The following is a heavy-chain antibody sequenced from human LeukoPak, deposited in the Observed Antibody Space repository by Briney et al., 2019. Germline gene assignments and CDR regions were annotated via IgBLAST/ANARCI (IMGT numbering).Heavy chain of an antibody. CDR3: ARTYEEAIVVPASTSPWYFDL. V-gene: IGHV4-30-4*01. CDR1: GGSISSGDYY. D-gene: IGHD2-2*01. CDR2: IYYSGST. Sequence: SQTLSLTCTVSGGSISSGDYYWSWIRQPPGKGLEWIGYIYYSGSTDYNPTLKSRLNISVATSKNQFSLQLKSVTAADTAVYYCARTYEEAIVVPASTSPWYFDLWGRATLVTVSS. J-gene: IGHJ2*01.